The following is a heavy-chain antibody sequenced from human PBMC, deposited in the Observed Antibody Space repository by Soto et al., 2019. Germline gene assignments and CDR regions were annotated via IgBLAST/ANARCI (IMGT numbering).Heavy chain of an antibody. V-gene: IGHV3-33*01. CDR1: GFTFSSNG. D-gene: IGHD3-16*01. CDR2: IWYDGSNK. CDR3: ARGGWGKNTDY. Sequence: QVQLVESGGGVVQPGTSLRLSCAASGFTFSSNGMHWVRQAPGKGLEWVAVIWYDGSNKYYADSVKGRFTISRDNSKNTLYLQMNSLRAEDRAVYYCARGGWGKNTDYWGQGTLVTVSS. J-gene: IGHJ4*02.